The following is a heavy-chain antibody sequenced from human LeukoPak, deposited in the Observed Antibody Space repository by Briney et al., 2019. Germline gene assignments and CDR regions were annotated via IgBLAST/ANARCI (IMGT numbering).Heavy chain of an antibody. V-gene: IGHV3-53*01. J-gene: IGHJ4*02. Sequence: SGGSLRLSCAASEFTVSSNYMTWVRQAPGKGLEWVSVIYSGGTTYYADSVKGRFTISRDNSKNTLYLQMNSLRAEDTAVYYCARQGLFRDYWGQGTLVTVSS. D-gene: IGHD2-21*01. CDR1: EFTVSSNY. CDR2: IYSGGTT. CDR3: ARQGLFRDY.